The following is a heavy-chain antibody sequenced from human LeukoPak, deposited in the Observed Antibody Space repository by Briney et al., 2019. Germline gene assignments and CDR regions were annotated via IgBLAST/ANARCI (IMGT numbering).Heavy chain of an antibody. CDR2: INAGDGNT. Sequence: GASVKVSCKASGYTFTDYSMHWVRLAPGQRLEWMGRINAGDGNTKYSQKFQGRVTITRDTSSTTAYMELSSLRSEDTAVYYCARSDRLPYYYYGVDLWGQGTTVTVSS. D-gene: IGHD2-21*01. V-gene: IGHV1-3*01. CDR1: GYTFTDYS. J-gene: IGHJ6*02. CDR3: ARSDRLPYYYYGVDL.